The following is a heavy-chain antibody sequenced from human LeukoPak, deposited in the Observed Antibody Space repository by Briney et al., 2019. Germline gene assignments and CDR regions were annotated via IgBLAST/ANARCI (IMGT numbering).Heavy chain of an antibody. Sequence: SVKVSCKASGGTFSSYSISWVRQAPGQGLEWMGGIIPIFGTANYAQKFQGRVTITADESTSTAYMELSSLRSEDTAVYYCARADPNYYDRSGSYFQLWGQGTLVTVSS. CDR1: GGTFSSYS. CDR3: ARADPNYYDRSGSYFQL. D-gene: IGHD3-22*01. V-gene: IGHV1-69*01. J-gene: IGHJ1*01. CDR2: IIPIFGTA.